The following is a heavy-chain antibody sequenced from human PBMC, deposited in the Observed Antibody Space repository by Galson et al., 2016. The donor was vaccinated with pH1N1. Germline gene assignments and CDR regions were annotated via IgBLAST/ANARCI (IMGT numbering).Heavy chain of an antibody. CDR3: AREDYYDTDLSDWYFDL. V-gene: IGHV1-69*13. J-gene: IGHJ2*01. Sequence: SVKVSCKASGGSFRNFVVSWMRQAPGQGLEWMGGIIPIFNTVKYAQNFQGRVTITADESTTTAYMELSSLRSEDTAMYYCAREDYYDTDLSDWYFDLWGRGTLLTVSS. D-gene: IGHD3-22*01. CDR2: IIPIFNTV. CDR1: GGSFRNFV.